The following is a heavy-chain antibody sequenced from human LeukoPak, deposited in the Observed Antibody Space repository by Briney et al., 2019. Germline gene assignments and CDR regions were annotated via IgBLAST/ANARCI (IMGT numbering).Heavy chain of an antibody. CDR3: ARDNGDYNFDY. V-gene: IGHV1-18*01. Sequence: ASVKVSCKASGGTFSSYALSWVRQAPGQGLEWMGWISVYRSKTNYAQKFQGRITLTTDASTRTTFMELRSLRSDDTAVYYCARDNGDYNFDYWGQGTLVTVSS. J-gene: IGHJ4*02. D-gene: IGHD4-17*01. CDR1: GGTFSSYA. CDR2: ISVYRSKT.